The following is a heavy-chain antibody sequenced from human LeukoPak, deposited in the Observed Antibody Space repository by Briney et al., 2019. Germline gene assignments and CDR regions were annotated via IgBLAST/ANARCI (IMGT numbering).Heavy chain of an antibody. V-gene: IGHV3-11*01. D-gene: IGHD3-22*01. J-gene: IGHJ4*02. CDR1: GFTLSDYY. CDR2: ISSSDSTI. CDR3: ARELAMIVVVGTFDY. Sequence: NPGGSLRLSCAASGFTLSDYYMSWIRQAPGKALEWVAYISSSDSTIYYADSVKGRFTISRDNAKRSLYLQMNSLRVEDTAVYYCARELAMIVVVGTFDYWGQGTRVTVSS.